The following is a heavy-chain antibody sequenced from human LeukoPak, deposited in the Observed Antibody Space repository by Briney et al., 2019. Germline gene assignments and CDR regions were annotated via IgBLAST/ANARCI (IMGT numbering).Heavy chain of an antibody. J-gene: IGHJ4*02. D-gene: IGHD1-26*01. CDR1: GYTFTSYG. CDR2: ISAYNGNT. V-gene: IGHV1-18*01. CDR3: ARLSGLGPDSPWELDR. Sequence: ASVKVSCKASGYTFTSYGISWVRQAPGQGLEWMGWISAYNGNTNYAQKVKGRVTMTTDTSASTAYMELRSLRSDDTAAYYCARLSGLGPDSPWELDRWGQGTLVTVSS.